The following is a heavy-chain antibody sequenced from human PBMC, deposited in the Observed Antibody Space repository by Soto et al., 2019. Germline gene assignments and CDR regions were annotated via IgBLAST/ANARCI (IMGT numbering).Heavy chain of an antibody. CDR2: IYYSGST. Sequence: SETLSLTCTVSGGSISSYYWSWIRQPPGKGLEWIGYIYYSGSTNYNPSLKSRVTISVDTSKNQFSLKLSSVTAADTAVYYCARHPPYSSSWYQANWFDPWGQGTLVTVSS. D-gene: IGHD6-13*01. V-gene: IGHV4-59*08. CDR3: ARHPPYSSSWYQANWFDP. J-gene: IGHJ5*02. CDR1: GGSISSYY.